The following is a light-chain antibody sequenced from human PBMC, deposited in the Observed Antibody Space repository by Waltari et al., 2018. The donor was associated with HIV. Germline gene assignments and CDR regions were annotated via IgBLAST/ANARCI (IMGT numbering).Light chain of an antibody. J-gene: IGLJ2*01. V-gene: IGLV3-9*01. CDR2: RDN. Sequence: SYDLTQPLSVSVALGPTATITCGGNNIGRQHVCWYQQRPGQAPVLIIYRDNTRPSGIPERFSGSNSGNTATLTIRRAQAGDEADYYCQVRVSNSVVFGGGTNLTVL. CDR1: NIGRQH. CDR3: QVRVSNSVV.